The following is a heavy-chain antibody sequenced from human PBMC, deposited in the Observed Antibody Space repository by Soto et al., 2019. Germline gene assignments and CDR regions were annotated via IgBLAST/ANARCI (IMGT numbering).Heavy chain of an antibody. V-gene: IGHV1-18*01. Sequence: QAQMVQSGAEVKKPGASVKVSCRTSGYTFTTYGVSWVRQAPGQGLEWMGWISGYNGDITYAERLQGRLTMTTDTSTSTAYMELRSLRPEDTAVYYCARDVVLLRWCSTTSWDLAAWGQGTLVTVSS. CDR3: ARDVVLLRWCSTTSWDLAA. CDR2: ISGYNGDI. D-gene: IGHD2-2*01. J-gene: IGHJ5*02. CDR1: GYTFTTYG.